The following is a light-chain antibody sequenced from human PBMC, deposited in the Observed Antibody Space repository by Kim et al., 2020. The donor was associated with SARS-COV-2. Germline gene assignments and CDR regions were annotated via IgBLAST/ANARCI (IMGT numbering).Light chain of an antibody. Sequence: DIKMTQSPSSLSASVGDRVTIACRASQVIRNFLAWYQHKPGKVPKLLIYAASTLQSGVPSRFSGSGSGTDLTLTISSLQPEDVATHYCQKYKSALFTFGQGKRLEIK. J-gene: IGKJ5*01. CDR1: QVIRNF. V-gene: IGKV1-27*01. CDR2: AAS. CDR3: QKYKSALFT.